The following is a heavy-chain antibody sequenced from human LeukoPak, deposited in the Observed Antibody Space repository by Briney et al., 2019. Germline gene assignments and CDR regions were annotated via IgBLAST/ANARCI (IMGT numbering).Heavy chain of an antibody. V-gene: IGHV3-7*03. CDR3: ARGGGLDV. Sequence: GGSLRLSCAASGFTFSSYWMNWARQAPGKGLGWVASINHNGNVNYCVDSVKGRFTISRDNAKNSLYLQMSNLRAEDTAVYFCARGGGLDVWGQGATVTVSS. D-gene: IGHD3-16*01. CDR2: INHNGNVN. CDR1: GFTFSSYW. J-gene: IGHJ6*02.